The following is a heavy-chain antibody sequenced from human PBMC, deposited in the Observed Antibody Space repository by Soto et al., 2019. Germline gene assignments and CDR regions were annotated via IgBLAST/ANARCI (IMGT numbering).Heavy chain of an antibody. CDR2: INAGNGNT. Sequence: QVQLVQSGAEVKKPGASVKASCKASGYTFTSYAMHWVRQAPGQRLEWMGWINAGNGNTKYSQKFQGRVTITRDTSASTAYMELSSLRSEDTAVYYCAREAVTGAFDIWGQGTMVTVSS. CDR1: GYTFTSYA. D-gene: IGHD4-17*01. J-gene: IGHJ3*02. CDR3: AREAVTGAFDI. V-gene: IGHV1-3*01.